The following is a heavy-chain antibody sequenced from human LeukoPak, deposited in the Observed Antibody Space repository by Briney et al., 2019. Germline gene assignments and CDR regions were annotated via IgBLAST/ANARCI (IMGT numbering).Heavy chain of an antibody. CDR2: IYYSGST. V-gene: IGHV4-59*08. Sequence: SETLSLTCTVSGGSISSYYWSWIRQPPGKGLEWIGYIYYSGSTNYNPSLKSRVTISVDTSKKQFSLKLSSVIAADTAVYYCARQLLTDYFDYWGQGTLVTVSS. CDR3: ARQLLTDYFDY. CDR1: GGSISSYY. J-gene: IGHJ4*02. D-gene: IGHD2-15*01.